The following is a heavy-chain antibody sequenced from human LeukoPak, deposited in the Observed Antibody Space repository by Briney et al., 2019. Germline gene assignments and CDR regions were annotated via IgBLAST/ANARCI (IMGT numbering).Heavy chain of an antibody. CDR1: GFTFTDYW. CDR2: INGNLTNT. J-gene: IGHJ5*02. CDR3: ARAMPHDNWFNP. D-gene: IGHD2-2*01. Sequence: GGSLRLSCAASGFTFTDYWMHWVRQVAGKGLVWVSRINGNLTNTTYADSVKGRLTISRDNAKNTLYLQMNSLRAEDTAVYYCARAMPHDNWFNPWGQGSLVTVSS. V-gene: IGHV3-74*03.